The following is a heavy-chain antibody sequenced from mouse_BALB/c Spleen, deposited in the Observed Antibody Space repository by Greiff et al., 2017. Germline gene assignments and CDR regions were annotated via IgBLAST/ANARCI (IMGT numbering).Heavy chain of an antibody. V-gene: IGHV1-67*01. CDR1: GYTFTDYA. Sequence: VKLVESGPELVRPGVSVKISCKGSGYTFTDYAMHWVKQSHAKSLEWIGVISTYSGNTNYNQKFKGKATMTVDKSSSTAYMELARLTSEDSAIYYCARDYYGSSAWFAYWGQGTLVTVSA. CDR3: ARDYYGSSAWFAY. CDR2: ISTYSGNT. D-gene: IGHD1-1*01. J-gene: IGHJ3*01.